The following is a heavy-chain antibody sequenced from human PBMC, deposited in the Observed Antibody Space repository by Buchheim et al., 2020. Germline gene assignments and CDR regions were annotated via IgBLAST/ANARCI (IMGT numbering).Heavy chain of an antibody. CDR2: INPSGGST. Sequence: QVQLVQSGAEVKKPGASVKVSCKASGYTFTSYYMHWVRQAPGQGLEWMGIINPSGGSTSYAQKYQGRVTMTRDTSTSTVYMELSSLRSEDTAVYYCATDTAMVTDYYGMDVWGQGTT. D-gene: IGHD5-18*01. V-gene: IGHV1-46*01. CDR3: ATDTAMVTDYYGMDV. J-gene: IGHJ6*02. CDR1: GYTFTSYY.